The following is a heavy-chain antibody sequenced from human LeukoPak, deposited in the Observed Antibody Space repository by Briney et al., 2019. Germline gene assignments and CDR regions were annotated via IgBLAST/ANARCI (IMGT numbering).Heavy chain of an antibody. Sequence: SQTLSLTCALSGDSVSINSDAWNWVRQSPSRGLEWLGRIYYRSKWYNDYALPVKSRITINPDTSNNQSSLQLNSVTPEDTAVYYCAREGTYYYYYYYMDVWGKGTTVTVSS. D-gene: IGHD1-7*01. CDR3: AREGTYYYYYYYMDV. V-gene: IGHV6-1*01. CDR2: IYYRSKWYN. CDR1: GDSVSINSDA. J-gene: IGHJ6*03.